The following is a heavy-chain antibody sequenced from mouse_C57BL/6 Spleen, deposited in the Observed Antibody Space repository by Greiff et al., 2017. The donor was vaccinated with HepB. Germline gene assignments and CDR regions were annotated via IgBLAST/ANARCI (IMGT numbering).Heavy chain of an antibody. CDR3: ARGGMGLSFDY. CDR1: GYTFTDYY. CDR2: IYPGSGNT. Sequence: QVQLQQSGAELVRPGASVKLSCKASGYTFTDYYINWVKQRPGQGLEWIARIYPGSGNTYYNEKFKGKATLTAEKSSSTAYMQLGSLTSEDSAVYFCARGGMGLSFDYWGQGTTLTVSS. D-gene: IGHD2-3*01. V-gene: IGHV1-76*01. J-gene: IGHJ2*01.